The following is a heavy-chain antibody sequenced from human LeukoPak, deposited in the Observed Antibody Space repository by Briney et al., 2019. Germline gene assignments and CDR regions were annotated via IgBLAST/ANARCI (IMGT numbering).Heavy chain of an antibody. D-gene: IGHD5-12*01. J-gene: IGHJ3*02. CDR2: IPFDGSNK. CDR3: ARDPKGGYSYGWGAFDI. V-gene: IGHV3-30-3*01. Sequence: GGSLRLSCAASGFTFSRNAMHWVRQAPGKGLEWVAIIPFDGSNKYYADSVKGRFTISRDNSKNTLYLKMNSLRAEDTAVYYCARDPKGGYSYGWGAFDIWGHGTMVTVSS. CDR1: GFTFSRNA.